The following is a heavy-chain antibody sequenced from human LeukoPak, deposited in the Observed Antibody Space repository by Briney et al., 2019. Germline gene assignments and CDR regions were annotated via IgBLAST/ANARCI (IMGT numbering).Heavy chain of an antibody. CDR1: GGSISSYY. CDR3: ARVTRVTVATILYYYYYGMDV. V-gene: IGHV4-59*12. Sequence: PSETLSLTCTVSGGSISSYYWSWIRQPPGKGLEWIGYIYYSGSTNYNPSLKSRVTISVDTSKNQFSLKLSSVTAADTAVYYCARVTRVTVATILYYYYYGMDVWGQGTTVTVSS. J-gene: IGHJ6*02. CDR2: IYYSGST. D-gene: IGHD5-12*01.